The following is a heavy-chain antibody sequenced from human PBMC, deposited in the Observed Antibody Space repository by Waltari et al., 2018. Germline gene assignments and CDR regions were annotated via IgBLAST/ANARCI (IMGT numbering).Heavy chain of an antibody. Sequence: QVQLVESGGGVVQPGRSLRLSCAASGFTFSSYGMHWVRQAPGKGLGWVAVIWYDGSNKYYADSVKGRFTISRDNSKNTLYLQMNSLRAEDTAVYYCASGLGYMDYWGQGTLVIVSS. CDR1: GFTFSSYG. V-gene: IGHV3-33*01. D-gene: IGHD1-1*01. CDR2: IWYDGSNK. J-gene: IGHJ4*02. CDR3: ASGLGYMDY.